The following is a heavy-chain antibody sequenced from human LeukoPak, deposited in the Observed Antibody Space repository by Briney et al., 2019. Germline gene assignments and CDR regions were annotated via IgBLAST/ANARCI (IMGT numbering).Heavy chain of an antibody. CDR2: IYYSGST. J-gene: IGHJ4*02. Sequence: SETLSLTCTVSGGSISSYYWSWIRQPPGKGLEWIGYIYYSGSTNYSPSLKSRVTISVDTSKNQFSLKLSSVTAADTAVYYCAGGLEGGELSPPDYWGQGTLVTASS. CDR3: AGGLEGGELSPPDY. D-gene: IGHD3-16*02. V-gene: IGHV4-59*08. CDR1: GGSISSYY.